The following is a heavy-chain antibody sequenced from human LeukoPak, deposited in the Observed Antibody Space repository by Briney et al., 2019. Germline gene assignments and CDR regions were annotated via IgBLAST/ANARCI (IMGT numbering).Heavy chain of an antibody. D-gene: IGHD3-16*01. CDR2: IKQDGSEK. V-gene: IGHV3-7*01. J-gene: IGHJ4*02. CDR3: ARDYEK. Sequence: GGSLRLSCAASGFALSSHWMTWVRQAPGKGLEWVANIKQDGSEKYYVDSVKGRFTISRDNAKNSLYLQMNSLRAEDTGIYYCARDYEKWGQGTLVTVSS. CDR1: GFALSSHW.